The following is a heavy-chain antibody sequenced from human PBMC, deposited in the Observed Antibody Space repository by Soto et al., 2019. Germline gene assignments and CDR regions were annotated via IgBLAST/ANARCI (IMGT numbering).Heavy chain of an antibody. CDR3: ARGGSSDWQVALDI. J-gene: IGHJ3*02. CDR2: IKHSGSS. V-gene: IGHV4-34*01. D-gene: IGHD6-19*01. Sequence: QVQQQPWGAGLLKPSETLSLTCAVYAGSFSHYYWNWIRQSPGKGLEWIGKIKHSGSSNYNPSLRSRVSFSVDMSKNQSSLRLTSVTAADTAVYYCARGGSSDWQVALDIWGQGTMVTVSS. CDR1: AGSFSHYY.